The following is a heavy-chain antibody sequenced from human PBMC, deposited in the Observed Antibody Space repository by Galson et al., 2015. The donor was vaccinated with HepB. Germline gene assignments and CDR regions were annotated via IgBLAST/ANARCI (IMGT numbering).Heavy chain of an antibody. J-gene: IGHJ5*02. Sequence: SLRLSCAASGFIFNTYGMHWVRQAPGKGLEWVAVISYDGSIQYYVDSVKGRSTVSRDNSKNMLYLQMNSLRAEDTAMYYCAKGRSSDCSDTDCPPRDDNWFDPWGQGTLVTVSS. CDR2: ISYDGSIQ. CDR1: GFIFNTYG. D-gene: IGHD2-15*01. V-gene: IGHV3-30*18. CDR3: AKGRSSDCSDTDCPPRDDNWFDP.